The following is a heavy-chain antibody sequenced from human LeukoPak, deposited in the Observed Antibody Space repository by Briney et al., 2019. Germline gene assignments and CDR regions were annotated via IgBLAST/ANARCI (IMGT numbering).Heavy chain of an antibody. CDR3: ARKVGGDYYFDH. CDR2: ISSDGSRT. Sequence: GGSLRLSCAASGFTFSSYWMHWVRQAPGKGLVWVARISSDGSRTNYADSVKGRFTISRDNAKNTLYLQMNSLRAEDTAVYYCARKVGGDYYFDHWGQGTLVTVSS. CDR1: GFTFSSYW. J-gene: IGHJ4*02. D-gene: IGHD1-26*01. V-gene: IGHV3-74*01.